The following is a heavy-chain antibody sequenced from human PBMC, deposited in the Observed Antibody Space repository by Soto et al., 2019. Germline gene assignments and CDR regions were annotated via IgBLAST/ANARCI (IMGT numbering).Heavy chain of an antibody. Sequence: ASVKVSCKASGYTFTSYDINWVRQATGQGLEWMGWMNPNSGNTGYAQKFQGRVTMTRNTSISTAYMELSSLRSEDTAVYYCATDQALRFLESSTNYYGMDVWGQGTTVTVSS. CDR3: ATDQALRFLESSTNYYGMDV. V-gene: IGHV1-8*01. CDR2: MNPNSGNT. D-gene: IGHD3-3*01. CDR1: GYTFTSYD. J-gene: IGHJ6*02.